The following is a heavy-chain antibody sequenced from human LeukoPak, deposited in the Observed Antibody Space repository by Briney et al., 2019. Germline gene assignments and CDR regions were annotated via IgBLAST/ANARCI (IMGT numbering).Heavy chain of an antibody. J-gene: IGHJ4*02. CDR2: IYYSGST. Sequence: SETLSLTCTVSSGSISSYYWSWIRQPPGKGLEWIGYIYYSGSTNYNPSLKSRVTISVDTSKNQFSLKLSSVTAADTAVYYCARGAYYDYVWGSYRSQTYYFDYWGQGTLVTVSS. V-gene: IGHV4-59*08. CDR3: ARGAYYDYVWGSYRSQTYYFDY. D-gene: IGHD3-16*02. CDR1: SGSISSYY.